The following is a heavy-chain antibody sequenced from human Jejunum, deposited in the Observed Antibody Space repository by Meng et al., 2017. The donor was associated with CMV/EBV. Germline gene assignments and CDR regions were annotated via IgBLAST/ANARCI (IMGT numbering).Heavy chain of an antibody. CDR2: IYYSGAT. Sequence: VSGGSINDYSWSWIRQSPGKGLEWIGYIYYSGATRYNPSLESRVSISIDTSKTHFSLKVTSVTAADTAMYYCARDNGDYYYGMDVWGQGTPVTVSS. CDR3: ARDNGDYYYGMDV. CDR1: GGSINDYS. D-gene: IGHD4-17*01. V-gene: IGHV4-59*01. J-gene: IGHJ6*02.